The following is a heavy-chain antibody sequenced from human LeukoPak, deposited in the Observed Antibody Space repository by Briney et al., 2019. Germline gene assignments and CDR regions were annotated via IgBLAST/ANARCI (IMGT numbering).Heavy chain of an antibody. CDR3: ALVRDLTFDY. D-gene: IGHD6-6*01. Sequence: GASVKVSCKPSGGTFGTYSITWVRQAPGQGLEGMGVFNPNLCSANYAQKFQGRVTITTDETTSTAYMELSGLTSAATAVYYCALVRDLTFDYWGQGTLVTVSS. J-gene: IGHJ4*02. V-gene: IGHV1-69*05. CDR1: GGTFGTYS. CDR2: FNPNLCSA.